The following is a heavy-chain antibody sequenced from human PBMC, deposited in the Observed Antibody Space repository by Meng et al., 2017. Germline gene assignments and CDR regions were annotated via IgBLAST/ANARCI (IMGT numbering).Heavy chain of an antibody. V-gene: IGHV2-5*02. CDR2: IYWDDDK. Sequence: QITLKDSVPTRGNPTQTLTRTCTFSGFSLSTSGVGVGWIRQPPGKALEWLALIYWDDDKRYSPSLKSRLTITKDTSKNQVVLTMTNMDPVDTATYYCAHEVDINLDYWGQGTLVTVSS. J-gene: IGHJ4*02. CDR1: GFSLSTSGVG. D-gene: IGHD5-12*01. CDR3: AHEVDINLDY.